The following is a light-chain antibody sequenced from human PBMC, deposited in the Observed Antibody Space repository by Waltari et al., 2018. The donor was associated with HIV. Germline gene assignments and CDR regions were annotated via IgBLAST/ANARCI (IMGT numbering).Light chain of an antibody. V-gene: IGLV2-14*01. Sequence: QSALTQPASVSGSPGQSITISCTGTSSDVGAYKYVSWYQQHPGKAPKLTIYEVSDRPSGVSDRFSGSKSGNTASLTISGLQAEDEADYYCSSYTSSDTLVFGGGTKLTVL. CDR1: SSDVGAYKY. J-gene: IGLJ2*01. CDR2: EVS. CDR3: SSYTSSDTLV.